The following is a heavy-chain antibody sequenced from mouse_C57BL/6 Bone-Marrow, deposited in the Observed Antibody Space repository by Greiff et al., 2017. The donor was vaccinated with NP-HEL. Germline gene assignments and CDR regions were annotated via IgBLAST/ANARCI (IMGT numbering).Heavy chain of an antibody. CDR3: TIKFITTVVAPKYFDV. Sequence: QVQLQQSGAELVRPGASVTLSCKASGYTFTDYEMHWVKQTPVHGLEWIGAIDPETGGTAYNQKFKGKAILTADKSSSTAYMELRSLTSEDSAVYYCTIKFITTVVAPKYFDVWGTGTTVTVSS. CDR1: GYTFTDYE. V-gene: IGHV1-15*01. CDR2: IDPETGGT. J-gene: IGHJ1*03. D-gene: IGHD1-1*01.